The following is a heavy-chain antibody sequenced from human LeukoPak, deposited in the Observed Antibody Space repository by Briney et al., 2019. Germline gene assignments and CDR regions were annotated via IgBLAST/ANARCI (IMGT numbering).Heavy chain of an antibody. CDR3: ARVRGYCTNTSCYVWFDP. V-gene: IGHV4-34*01. CDR1: GGSFSGYY. CDR2: INHSGST. Sequence: KASETLSLTCAVYGGSFSGYYWSWIRQPPGKGLEWIGEINHSGSTNYNPSLKSRVTVSIDTSNNQFSLNLSSVTAADTAVYYCARVRGYCTNTSCYVWFDPWGQGTLVTVSS. J-gene: IGHJ5*02. D-gene: IGHD2-2*03.